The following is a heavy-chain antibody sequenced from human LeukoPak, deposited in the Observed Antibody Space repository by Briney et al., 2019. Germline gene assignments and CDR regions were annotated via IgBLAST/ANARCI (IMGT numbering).Heavy chain of an antibody. J-gene: IGHJ5*02. V-gene: IGHV4-39*01. D-gene: IGHD1-26*01. Sequence: SETLSLTCTVSGGSISSSPYYRGWIRQAPGKGLEWIGNTYYSGSTFYNPSHKSRVTISVDTSKNQFSLKLSSVTAADTAVYYCARVGVLNWFDPWGQGTPVTVSS. CDR1: GGSISSSPYY. CDR3: ARVGVLNWFDP. CDR2: TYYSGST.